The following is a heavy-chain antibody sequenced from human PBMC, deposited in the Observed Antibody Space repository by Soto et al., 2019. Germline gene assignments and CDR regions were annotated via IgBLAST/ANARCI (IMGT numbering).Heavy chain of an antibody. J-gene: IGHJ4*02. CDR2: IKSKTDGGTT. D-gene: IGHD6-6*01. CDR1: GFTFSNAW. Sequence: GESLKISCAASGFTFSNAWMSWVRQAPGKGLEWVGRIKSKTDGGTTDYAAPVKGRFTISRDDSKNTLYLQMNSLKTEDTAVYYCTTGLEYSSSSYFDYWGQGTLVTVSS. CDR3: TTGLEYSSSSYFDY. V-gene: IGHV3-15*01.